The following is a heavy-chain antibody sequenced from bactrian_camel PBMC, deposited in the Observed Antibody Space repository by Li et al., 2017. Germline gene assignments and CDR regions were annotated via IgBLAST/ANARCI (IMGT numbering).Heavy chain of an antibody. V-gene: IGHV3S40*01. Sequence: DVQLVESGGGSVQAGGSLRLSCAASQYTSRRAACMSWFRQAPGREREGVAAFDSKGIDYAESVKGRFTVSRDVNEDIVYLQMNSLKPEDTAMYYCAADFDPRRHGLCYTGWMGRPSDFGVWGQGTQVTVS. CDR2: FDSKGI. D-gene: IGHD2*01. J-gene: IGHJ6*01. CDR3: AADFDPRRHGLCYTGWMGRPSDFGV. CDR1: QYTSRRAAC.